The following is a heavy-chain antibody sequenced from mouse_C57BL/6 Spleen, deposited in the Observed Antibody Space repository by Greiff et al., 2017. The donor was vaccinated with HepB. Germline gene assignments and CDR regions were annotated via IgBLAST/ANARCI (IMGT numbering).Heavy chain of an antibody. V-gene: IGHV1-59*01. Sequence: QVHVKQPGAELVRPGTSVKLSCKASGYTFTSYWMHWVKQRPGQGLEWIGVIDPSDSYTNYNQKFKGKATLTVDTSSSTAYMQLSSLTSEDSAVYYCARALTGTGYFDVWGTGTTVTVSS. J-gene: IGHJ1*03. CDR3: ARALTGTGYFDV. D-gene: IGHD4-1*01. CDR1: GYTFTSYW. CDR2: IDPSDSYT.